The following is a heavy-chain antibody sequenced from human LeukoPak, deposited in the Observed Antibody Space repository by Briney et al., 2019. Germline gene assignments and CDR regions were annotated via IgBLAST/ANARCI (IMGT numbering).Heavy chain of an antibody. CDR2: ISGNGGST. V-gene: IGHV3-64D*09. J-gene: IGHJ4*02. CDR1: GFTFTSYA. Sequence: PGGSLRLSCSASGFTFTSYAIHWVRQAPGKGLEYVSAISGNGGSTYYADSVKGRFTSSRDNAKNTLYLQTRSLRAEDTAVYYCVKWGVWYSGYDWDYWGQGTLVTVSS. D-gene: IGHD5-12*01. CDR3: VKWGVWYSGYDWDY.